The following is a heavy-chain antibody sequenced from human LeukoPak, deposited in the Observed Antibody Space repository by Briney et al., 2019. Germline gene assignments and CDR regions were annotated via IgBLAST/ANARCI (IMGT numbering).Heavy chain of an antibody. CDR2: IYSGGNT. CDR3: ARLLYYYDSSIYQRYFDY. V-gene: IGHV3-53*01. Sequence: GGSLRLSCAASGFTVSSNYMNWVRQAPGKGLEWVSIIYSGGNTHYADSVKGRFTISRDNSQNTLYLQMNSLRPEDTAVYYCARLLYYYDSSIYQRYFDYWGQGTLVTVSS. CDR1: GFTVSSNY. J-gene: IGHJ4*02. D-gene: IGHD3-22*01.